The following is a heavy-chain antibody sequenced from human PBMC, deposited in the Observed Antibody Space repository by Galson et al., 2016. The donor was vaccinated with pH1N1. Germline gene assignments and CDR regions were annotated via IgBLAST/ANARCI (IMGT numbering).Heavy chain of an antibody. CDR3: AREGLWPGVDAFDI. J-gene: IGHJ3*02. CDR2: ISLSSSII. Sequence: SLRLSCAASGFTFSSYSMNWVRQAPGKGLEWVSYISLSSSIIHYADSVKGRFIISRDSAKNSLYLQMNGLRAEDTALYYCAREGLWPGVDAFDIWGQGTMVTVSS. CDR1: GFTFSSYS. V-gene: IGHV3-48*01. D-gene: IGHD4/OR15-4a*01.